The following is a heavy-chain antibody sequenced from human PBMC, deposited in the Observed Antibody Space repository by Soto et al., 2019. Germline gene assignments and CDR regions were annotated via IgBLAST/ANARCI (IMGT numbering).Heavy chain of an antibody. J-gene: IGHJ5*02. V-gene: IGHV4-30-2*01. CDR2: IYHSGST. CDR1: GGSMSSGGNS. Sequence: SLALTWDVSGGSMSSGGNSWSVSRHPPGKGLEWIGYIYHSGSTYYNPSLKSRVTTSVDRSNNQFSLKLSSVNAADTAVYYCARGYHWNPGLFWFDPWAQATLLTASS. D-gene: IGHD1-20*01. CDR3: ARGYHWNPGLFWFDP.